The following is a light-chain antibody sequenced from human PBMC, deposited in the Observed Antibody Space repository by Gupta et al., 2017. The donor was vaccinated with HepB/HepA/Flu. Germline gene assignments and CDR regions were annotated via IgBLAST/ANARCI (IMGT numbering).Light chain of an antibody. Sequence: EIVTTQSPATLSASPGERAALSCRASQSVSSNLPWYQQKPGQAPRLLIYGAATRATGIPARFSGSGGWTEVTLTISSRQSEDFAVYYCQQYNNWPPLTFGGGTKVEIK. CDR1: QSVSSN. J-gene: IGKJ4*01. V-gene: IGKV3-15*01. CDR3: QQYNNWPPLT. CDR2: GAA.